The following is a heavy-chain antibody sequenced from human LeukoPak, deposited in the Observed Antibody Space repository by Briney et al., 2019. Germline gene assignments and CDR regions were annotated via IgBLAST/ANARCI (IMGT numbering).Heavy chain of an antibody. D-gene: IGHD5-18*01. Sequence: GGSLRLSCAASGFTFSSYGMHWVRQAPGKGLEWVAVIWYGGSNKYYADSVKGRFTISRDNSKSTLYLQMNSLRVEDTAVYYCAKDHGYSQIVDYYYMDVWGKGTTVTVSS. CDR1: GFTFSSYG. V-gene: IGHV3-30*02. CDR2: IWYGGSNK. CDR3: AKDHGYSQIVDYYYMDV. J-gene: IGHJ6*03.